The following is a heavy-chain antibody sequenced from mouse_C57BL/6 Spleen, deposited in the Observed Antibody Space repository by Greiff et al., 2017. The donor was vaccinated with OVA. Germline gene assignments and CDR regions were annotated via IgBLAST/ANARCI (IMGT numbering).Heavy chain of an antibody. Sequence: EVQLQQSGPELVKPGASVKLSCKASGYTFTDYNMHWVKQSPGKSLEWIGYINPNNGGTSYNQKFKGKATLTVNKSSSTAYMELRSLTSEDSAVYYCARGWLPHFDDWGQGTTLTVAS. CDR2: INPNNGGT. CDR3: ARGWLPHFDD. CDR1: GYTFTDYN. J-gene: IGHJ2*01. V-gene: IGHV1-22*01. D-gene: IGHD2-3*01.